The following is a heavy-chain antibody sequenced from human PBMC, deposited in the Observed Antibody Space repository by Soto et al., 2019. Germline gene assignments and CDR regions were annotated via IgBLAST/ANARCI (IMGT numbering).Heavy chain of an antibody. CDR2: INPGGGST. J-gene: IGHJ6*02. D-gene: IGHD3-16*01. Sequence: QVQLVQSGPEVQKPGASVKISCKASGYIFTSYYIHWVRQAPGQGLEWMGIINPGGGSTSSAQKFRDIITVTRDTSTRTVYMELSSLKSDDTAVYYCARDANAALTFHYYGMDVWGQGTTLTVSS. CDR3: ARDANAALTFHYYGMDV. V-gene: IGHV1-46*01. CDR1: GYIFTSYY.